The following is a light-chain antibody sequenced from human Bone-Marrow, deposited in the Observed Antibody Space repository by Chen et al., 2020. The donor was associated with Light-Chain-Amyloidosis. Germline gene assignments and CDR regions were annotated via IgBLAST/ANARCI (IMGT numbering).Light chain of an antibody. CDR3: HQYSSSLPWT. Sequence: EVVLTQSPGTLSLSPGEGATLSCRASRRVSSNHLAWYQHKPGQAPRLLIHDASTRATGIPDRFSGSGSRTDFNLSISRVEPEDCAVYYCHQYSSSLPWTFGQGTKVEIK. V-gene: IGKV3-20*01. J-gene: IGKJ1*01. CDR2: DAS. CDR1: RRVSSNH.